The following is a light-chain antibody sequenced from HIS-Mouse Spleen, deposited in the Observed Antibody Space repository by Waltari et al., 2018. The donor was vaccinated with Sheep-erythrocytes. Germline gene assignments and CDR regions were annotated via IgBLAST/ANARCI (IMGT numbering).Light chain of an antibody. CDR1: SSDAGGYNY. V-gene: IGLV2-23*01. CDR2: EGS. Sequence: QSALTQPRSVSGSPGQSVTISCTGTSSDAGGYNYVSWDQQHPGKAPKLMIYEGSKRPSGVSNRFSGSKSGNTASLTISGLQAEDEADYYCCSYAGSSTPWVFGGGTKLTVL. CDR3: CSYAGSSTPWV. J-gene: IGLJ3*02.